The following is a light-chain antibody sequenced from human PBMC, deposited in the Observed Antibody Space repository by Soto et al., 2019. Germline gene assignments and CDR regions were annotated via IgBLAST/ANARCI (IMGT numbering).Light chain of an antibody. CDR2: KAS. CDR1: QSISSW. Sequence: DIQMTQSPSTLSASVGDRVTITCRASQSISSWLAWYQQKPGKAPKLLIYKASSLESGVPSRFSGSGSGTEFTPTISSLQPVDFATYYCQQYNSYSRTFGQGTKVEIK. J-gene: IGKJ1*01. CDR3: QQYNSYSRT. V-gene: IGKV1-5*03.